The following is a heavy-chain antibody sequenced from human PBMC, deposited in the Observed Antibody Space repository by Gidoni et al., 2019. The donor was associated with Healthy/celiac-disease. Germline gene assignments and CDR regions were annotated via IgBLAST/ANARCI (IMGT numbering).Heavy chain of an antibody. CDR2: INPNSGGT. D-gene: IGHD3-10*01. J-gene: IGHJ4*02. V-gene: IGHV1-2*02. Sequence: QVQLVQSGAEVKKPGASVKVSCKASGYTFTGYYMHWVRQAPGQGLEWMGWINPNSGGTNYAQKFQGRVTMTRDTSISTAYMELSRLRSDDTAVYYCARSGQGRITMVRGTEPRGQFGYWGQGTLVTVSS. CDR1: GYTFTGYY. CDR3: ARSGQGRITMVRGTEPRGQFGY.